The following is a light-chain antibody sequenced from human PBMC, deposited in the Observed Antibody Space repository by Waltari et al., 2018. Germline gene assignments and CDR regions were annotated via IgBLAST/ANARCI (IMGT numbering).Light chain of an antibody. V-gene: IGLV1-40*01. Sequence: QSVLTQPPSVSGAPGQRVSISCTGSGSNLGAGYDVPWYQQHPGKAPKLLIYVSSTRPPGVHERLFGSQSGTSASRAITALQAEDEAEYYCQSYDTSLSVVFGGGTKLTVL. J-gene: IGLJ2*01. CDR1: GSNLGAGYD. CDR2: VSS. CDR3: QSYDTSLSVV.